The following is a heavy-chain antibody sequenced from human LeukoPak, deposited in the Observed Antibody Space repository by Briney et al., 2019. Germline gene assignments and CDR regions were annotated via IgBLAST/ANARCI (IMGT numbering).Heavy chain of an antibody. CDR2: IYYSGTT. CDR3: ARDGGLQLPLGWFDP. Sequence: KPSETLSLTCTVSGGSISTYYWNWIQQPPGKGLEWIGYIYYSGTTNYNPSLKSRVSMSVDTSKNQFSLKLSSVTAADTAVYYCARDGGLQLPLGWFDPWGQGTLVIVSS. V-gene: IGHV4-59*12. D-gene: IGHD1-7*01. J-gene: IGHJ5*02. CDR1: GGSISTYY.